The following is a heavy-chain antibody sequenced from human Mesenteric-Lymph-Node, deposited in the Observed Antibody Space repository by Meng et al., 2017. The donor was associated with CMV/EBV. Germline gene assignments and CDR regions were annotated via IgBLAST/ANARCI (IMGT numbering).Heavy chain of an antibody. Sequence: GESLMISCAASGFTFSSYGMHWVRQAPGKGLEWVAFIRYDGSNKYYADSVKGRFTISRDNSKNTLYLQMNSLRAEDTAVYYCAKEGDCSSTSCYSAFDIWGQGTMVTVSS. V-gene: IGHV3-30*02. D-gene: IGHD2-2*01. J-gene: IGHJ3*02. CDR3: AKEGDCSSTSCYSAFDI. CDR2: IRYDGSNK. CDR1: GFTFSSYG.